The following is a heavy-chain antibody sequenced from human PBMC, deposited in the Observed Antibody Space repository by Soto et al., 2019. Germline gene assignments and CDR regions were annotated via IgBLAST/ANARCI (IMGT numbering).Heavy chain of an antibody. CDR3: THRPPKYSTAWLAFDF. J-gene: IGHJ3*01. Sequence: QITLKESGPTLVKPTQTLTLTCTVSGFSLTTHEVGVGWIRQPPGKALEWLAFISWNDERRYSPSLKRRLTITKDTSKHQVVLTMANVDPADTGTYFCTHRPPKYSTAWLAFDFWGQGTTVAVSS. D-gene: IGHD5-18*01. CDR1: GFSLTTHEVG. CDR2: ISWNDER. V-gene: IGHV2-5*01.